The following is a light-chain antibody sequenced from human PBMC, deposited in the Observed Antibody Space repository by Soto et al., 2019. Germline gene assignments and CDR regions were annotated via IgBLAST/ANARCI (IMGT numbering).Light chain of an antibody. CDR3: QQYNNWPRK. Sequence: EIVMTQSPATLSVSPGERATLSCRASQSVSSNLAWYLQKPGQAPRLLIYGASTRATGIPARFSGSGSGTEFTLTISRLQSEDFAVYYCQQYNNWPRKFGQGTKV. CDR2: GAS. J-gene: IGKJ1*01. CDR1: QSVSSN. V-gene: IGKV3-15*01.